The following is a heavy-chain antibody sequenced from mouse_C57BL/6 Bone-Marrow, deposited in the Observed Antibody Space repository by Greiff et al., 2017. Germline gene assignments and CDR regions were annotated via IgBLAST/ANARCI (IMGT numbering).Heavy chain of an antibody. CDR3: TTVVAHFDY. D-gene: IGHD1-1*01. J-gene: IGHJ2*01. V-gene: IGHV14-4*01. CDR1: GFNIKDDY. Sequence: EVKLMESGAELVRPGASVKLSCTASGFNIKDDYMHWVKQRPEQGLEWIGWIDPENGDTAYASKFQGKATITADTSSNTAYLQLSSLTSEDTAVYYCTTVVAHFDYWGQGTTLTVSS. CDR2: IDPENGDT.